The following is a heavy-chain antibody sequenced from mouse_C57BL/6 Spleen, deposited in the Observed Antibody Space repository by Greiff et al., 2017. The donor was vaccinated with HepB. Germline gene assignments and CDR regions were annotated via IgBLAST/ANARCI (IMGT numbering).Heavy chain of an antibody. CDR2: IDPETGGT. CDR3: TEGSNFSAWFAY. D-gene: IGHD2-5*01. Sequence: VQLQQSGAELVRPGASVTLSCKASGYTFTDYEMHWVKQTPVHGLEWIGAIDPETGGTAYNQKFKGKAILTADKSSSTAYMELRSLTSEDSAVYYCTEGSNFSAWFAYWGQGTLVTVSA. J-gene: IGHJ3*01. CDR1: GYTFTDYE. V-gene: IGHV1-15*01.